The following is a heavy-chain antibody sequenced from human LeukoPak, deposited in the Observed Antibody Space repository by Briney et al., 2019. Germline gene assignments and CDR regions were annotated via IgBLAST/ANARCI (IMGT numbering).Heavy chain of an antibody. V-gene: IGHV1-46*01. CDR3: ARDQVGIQLSAGFDY. Sequence: ASVKVSCKASGYTFTSYYMHWVRQAPGQGLEWMGIINPSGGSTSYAQKFQGRVTMTRDTSTSTVYMELSSLRSEDTAVYYCARDQVGIQLSAGFDYWGRGTLVTVSS. D-gene: IGHD5-18*01. CDR2: INPSGGST. J-gene: IGHJ4*02. CDR1: GYTFTSYY.